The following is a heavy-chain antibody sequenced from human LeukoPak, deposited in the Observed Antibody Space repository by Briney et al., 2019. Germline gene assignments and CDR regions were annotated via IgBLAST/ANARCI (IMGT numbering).Heavy chain of an antibody. J-gene: IGHJ4*02. V-gene: IGHV1-3*01. CDR2: NNVANGDT. CDR1: GYTFTAHA. Sequence: ASVKVSCKASGYTFTAHAVHWVRQAPGQRLEWMGWNNVANGDTGYSQKFQGRVTITSDTSASTGYMEMSSLISEDTAVYYCASKPRGESRPFEYWGQGTLVTVSS. CDR3: ASKPRGESRPFEY. D-gene: IGHD3-16*01.